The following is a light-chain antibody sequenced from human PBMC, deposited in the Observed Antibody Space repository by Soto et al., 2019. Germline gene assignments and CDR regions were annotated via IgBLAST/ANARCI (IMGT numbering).Light chain of an antibody. J-gene: IGLJ3*02. CDR3: LIYFGGARLWV. CDR2: GTN. Sequence: QAVVTQEPSLTVSPGGTVTLTCTSSTGAITSTDFPNWFQQKPGRAPRALIYGTNNKHSWTPARFAGSLLGGKAALTLSDLQPEDEADYYCLIYFGGARLWVFGGGTKLTVL. V-gene: IGLV7-43*01. CDR1: TGAITSTDF.